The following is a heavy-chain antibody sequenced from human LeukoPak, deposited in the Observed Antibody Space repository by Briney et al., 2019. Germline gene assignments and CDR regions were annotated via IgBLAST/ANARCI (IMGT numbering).Heavy chain of an antibody. D-gene: IGHD1-7*01. Sequence: GGSLRLSCAASGFTFSSYAMHWVRQAPGKGLEWVAVISYDGSNKYYADSVKGRFTISRDNSKNTLYLQMNSLRAEDTAVYYCASIGEYNWNYLGYYYGMDVWGQGTTVTVSS. J-gene: IGHJ6*02. CDR2: ISYDGSNK. CDR1: GFTFSSYA. CDR3: ASIGEYNWNYLGYYYGMDV. V-gene: IGHV3-30-3*01.